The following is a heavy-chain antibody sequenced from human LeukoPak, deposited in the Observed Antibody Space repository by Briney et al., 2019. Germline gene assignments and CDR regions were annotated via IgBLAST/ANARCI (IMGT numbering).Heavy chain of an antibody. V-gene: IGHV3-23*01. D-gene: IGHD6-19*01. CDR3: AKSMTLQWRGFFDL. J-gene: IGHJ2*01. Sequence: GGSLRLSCAASGFTFSTYAMSWVRQAPGKGLAWVSTISDSGANTYYADSVRGRFTISRDNSKNTLYLQKNSLRADDTAIYYCAKSMTLQWRGFFDLWGRGTHVTVSS. CDR1: GFTFSTYA. CDR2: ISDSGANT.